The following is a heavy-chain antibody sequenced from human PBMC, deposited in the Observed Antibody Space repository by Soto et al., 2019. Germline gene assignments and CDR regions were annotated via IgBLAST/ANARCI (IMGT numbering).Heavy chain of an antibody. J-gene: IGHJ4*02. CDR3: ARERRGFGYIEY. Sequence: PSETLSLTCTVSCGSISSSTNYWGWIRQPPGQALEFIGQIYYTGNTYYNPSLKSRVTVSVDTSKNQFSLKLTSVTAADTAVYLCARERRGFGYIEYWGQGTRGTVSS. D-gene: IGHD3-3*01. CDR1: CGSISSSTNY. CDR2: IYYTGNT. V-gene: IGHV4-39*02.